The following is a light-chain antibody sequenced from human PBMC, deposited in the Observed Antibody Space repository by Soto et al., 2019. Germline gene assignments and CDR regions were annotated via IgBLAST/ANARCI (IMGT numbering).Light chain of an antibody. CDR3: QQYGSSSWT. J-gene: IGKJ1*01. Sequence: EIVLTQSPGTLSLSPGERATLSCRASQSVSSSYLAWYQQKPGQAPRLLIYGTSSRATAIPDRFSGSGSGTDFTLTISRLEGEDFAVYYCQQYGSSSWTFGQGTKVEIK. CDR1: QSVSSSY. CDR2: GTS. V-gene: IGKV3-20*01.